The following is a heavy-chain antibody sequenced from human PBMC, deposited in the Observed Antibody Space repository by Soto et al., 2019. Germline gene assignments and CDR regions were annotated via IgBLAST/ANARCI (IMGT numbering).Heavy chain of an antibody. Sequence: SGPTLVNPTQTLTLTCTFSGFLLSTSGVGVGWIRQPPGKALEWLALIYWDDDKRYSPSLKSRLTITKDTSKNQVVLTMTNMDPVDTATYYCAHSPPNWGVGLSWFDPWGQGTLVTVSS. CDR3: AHSPPNWGVGLSWFDP. J-gene: IGHJ5*02. V-gene: IGHV2-5*02. CDR2: IYWDDDK. CDR1: GFLLSTSGVG. D-gene: IGHD7-27*01.